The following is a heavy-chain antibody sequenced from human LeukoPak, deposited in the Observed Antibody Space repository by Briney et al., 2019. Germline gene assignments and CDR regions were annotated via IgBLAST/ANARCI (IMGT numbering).Heavy chain of an antibody. V-gene: IGHV3-11*01. CDR3: ARHSEAYSGGFDLGH. CDR1: AFTFSEYS. Sequence: GSLRLSCVGSAFTFSEYSMSWIRQAPGRELEWISSITESGGTEYYADSVKGRFSISRDNAKSALYLQMNSLTAEDPAVYYCARHSEAYSGGFDLGHWGQGAPVIVSS. J-gene: IGHJ4*02. CDR2: ITESGGTE. D-gene: IGHD2-21*01.